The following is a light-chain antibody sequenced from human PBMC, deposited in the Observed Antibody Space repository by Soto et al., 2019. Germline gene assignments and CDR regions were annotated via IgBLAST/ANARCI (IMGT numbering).Light chain of an antibody. V-gene: IGLV2-14*01. Sequence: QSVLTQPASVSGSPGQSITISCTGTSSDVGGYNYVSWYQQHPGKAPKLMIYEVSNRPSGFSNRFSGSKSGNTASLTISGLQAEDEADYYCSSYTSSSTLVVFGGGTKLTVL. CDR1: SSDVGGYNY. CDR3: SSYTSSSTLVV. CDR2: EVS. J-gene: IGLJ2*01.